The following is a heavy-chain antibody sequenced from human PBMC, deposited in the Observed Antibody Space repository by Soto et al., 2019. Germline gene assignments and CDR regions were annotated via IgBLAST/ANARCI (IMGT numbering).Heavy chain of an antibody. D-gene: IGHD5-12*01. V-gene: IGHV3-7*03. CDR1: GFTFSSYW. CDR3: ARGLATIIDYYFDY. Sequence: LRLSCAASGFTFSSYWMSWVRQAPGKGLEWVANIKQDGSEKYYVDSVKGRFTISRDNAKNSLYLQMNSLRAEDTAVYYCARGLATIIDYYFDYWGQGTLVTVSS. CDR2: IKQDGSEK. J-gene: IGHJ4*02.